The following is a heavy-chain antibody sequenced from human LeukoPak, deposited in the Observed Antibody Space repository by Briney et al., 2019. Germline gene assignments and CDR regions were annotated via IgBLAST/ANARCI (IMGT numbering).Heavy chain of an antibody. CDR2: IYHSGST. CDR1: GGSISSGGYY. V-gene: IGHV4-61*08. J-gene: IGHJ2*01. CDR3: ARDLKGYSYGLGYWYFDL. Sequence: PSETLSLTCTVSGGSISSGGYYWSWIRQPPGKGLEWIGYIYHSGSTNYNPSLKSRVTISVDTSKDQFSLKLSSVTAADTAVYYCARDLKGYSYGLGYWYFDLWGRGTLVTVSS. D-gene: IGHD5-18*01.